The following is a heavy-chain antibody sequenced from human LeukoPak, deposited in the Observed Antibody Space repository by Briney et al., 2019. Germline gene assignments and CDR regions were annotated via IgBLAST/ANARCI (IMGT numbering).Heavy chain of an antibody. D-gene: IGHD4-17*01. CDR3: AKLGYGDYGYYYYYMDV. CDR1: GFTFSSYA. Sequence: PGGSLRLSCAASGFTFSSYAMGWVRQAPGKGLEWVSAISRSTRNTYYADSVKGRFTTSRDDSKNTLYLQMNSLRAEDTAVYYCAKLGYGDYGYYYYYMDVWGKGTTVTVSS. CDR2: ISRSTRNT. V-gene: IGHV3-23*01. J-gene: IGHJ6*03.